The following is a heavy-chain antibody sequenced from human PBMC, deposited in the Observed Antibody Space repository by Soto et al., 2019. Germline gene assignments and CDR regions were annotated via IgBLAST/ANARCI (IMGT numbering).Heavy chain of an antibody. D-gene: IGHD6-13*01. CDR1: GVTFSSYS. J-gene: IGHJ5*02. CDR2: ISSSSSTI. CDR3: ARHPERIAQIGWFDP. Sequence: GSLRLSCAASGVTFSSYSMNWVRQAPGKGLEWVSYISSSSSTIYYADSVKGRFTISRDNAKNSLYPQMNSLRAEDTAVYYCARHPERIAQIGWFDPWGQGTLVTVSS. V-gene: IGHV3-48*01.